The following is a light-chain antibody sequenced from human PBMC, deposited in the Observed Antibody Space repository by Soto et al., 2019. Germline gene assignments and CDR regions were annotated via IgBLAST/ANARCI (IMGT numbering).Light chain of an antibody. V-gene: IGKV3-20*01. CDR1: QSVSSSY. Sequence: EIVLTQSPGTLSLSPGERATLSCRASQSVSSSYVAWYQRKPGQAPRLLIYAASSRATGIPDRFSGSGSGTDFALTISRLEPEDFPVYYCQQYGSSPKTFGQGTKVEIK. CDR3: QQYGSSPKT. CDR2: AAS. J-gene: IGKJ1*01.